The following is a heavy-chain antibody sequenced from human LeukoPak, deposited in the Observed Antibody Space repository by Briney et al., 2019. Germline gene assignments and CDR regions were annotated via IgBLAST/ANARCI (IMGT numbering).Heavy chain of an antibody. D-gene: IGHD5-12*01. J-gene: IGHJ4*02. CDR1: GGTFSSYA. Sequence: GASVKVSCKASGGTFSSYAISWVRQAPGQGLEWMGWISAYNGNTNYAQKLQGRVTMTTDTSTSTAYMELRSLRSDDTAVYYCARDPGTGPRYSGYDGSDYWGQGTLVTVSS. CDR3: ARDPGTGPRYSGYDGSDY. CDR2: ISAYNGNT. V-gene: IGHV1-18*01.